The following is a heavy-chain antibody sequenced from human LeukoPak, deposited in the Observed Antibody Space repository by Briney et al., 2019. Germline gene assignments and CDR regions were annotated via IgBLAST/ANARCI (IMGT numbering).Heavy chain of an antibody. CDR2: IIPIFGIA. J-gene: IGHJ4*02. D-gene: IGHD2-21*02. CDR1: GGTFSSYA. V-gene: IGHV1-69*04. CDR3: ARAAYCGGDCYSDDY. Sequence: PVKVSCKASGGTFSSYAISWVRQAPGQGLEWMGRIIPIFGIANYAQKFQGRVTITADKSTSTAYMELSSLRSEDTAVYYCARAAYCGGDCYSDDYWGQGTLVTVSS.